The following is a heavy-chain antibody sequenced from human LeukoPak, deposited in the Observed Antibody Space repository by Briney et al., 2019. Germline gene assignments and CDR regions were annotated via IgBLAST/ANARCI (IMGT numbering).Heavy chain of an antibody. V-gene: IGHV3-7*01. CDR2: IKRDGSEK. J-gene: IGHJ4*02. Sequence: PGGSLRLSCAASGFTFSSYWMSWVRQAPGKGLEWVANIKRDGSEKYYVDSVKGRFTISRDNAKNSLYLQMNSLRAEDTAVYYCARDSEGGYDYDPFFDYWGQGTLVTVSS. CDR1: GFTFSSYW. D-gene: IGHD5-12*01. CDR3: ARDSEGGYDYDPFFDY.